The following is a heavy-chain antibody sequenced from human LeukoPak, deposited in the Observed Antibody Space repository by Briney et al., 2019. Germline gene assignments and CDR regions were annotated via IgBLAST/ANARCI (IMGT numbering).Heavy chain of an antibody. D-gene: IGHD4-11*01. CDR2: MNPNSGNT. J-gene: IGHJ6*03. Sequence: ASVKVSCKASGGTFSSYAISWVRQAPGQGLEWMGWMNPNSGNTGYAQKFQGRVTITRNTSISTAYMELSSLRSEDTAVYYCARVYSNYMGYYYYMDVWGKGTTVTVSS. CDR1: GGTFSSYA. V-gene: IGHV1-8*03. CDR3: ARVYSNYMGYYYYMDV.